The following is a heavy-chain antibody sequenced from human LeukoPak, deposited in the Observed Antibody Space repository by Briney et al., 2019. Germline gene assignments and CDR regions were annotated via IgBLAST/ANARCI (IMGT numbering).Heavy chain of an antibody. CDR3: AKVFRKDGDFHLFDY. J-gene: IGHJ4*02. CDR1: GFTFSSHS. Sequence: PGGSLRLSCAASGFTFSSHSMNWVRQAPGKGLEWVSYISSSSSTIYYADSVKGRFTISRDNSKNTLYLQMNSLRAEDTAVYYCAKVFRKDGDFHLFDYWGQGTLVTVPS. D-gene: IGHD4-17*01. CDR2: ISSSSSTI. V-gene: IGHV3-48*01.